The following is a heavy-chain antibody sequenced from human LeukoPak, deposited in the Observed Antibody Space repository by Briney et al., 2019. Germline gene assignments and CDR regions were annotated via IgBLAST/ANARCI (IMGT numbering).Heavy chain of an antibody. CDR3: ARGARTMVQGVIAY. CDR2: ISSSSSYI. D-gene: IGHD3-10*01. J-gene: IGHJ4*02. Sequence: PGGSLRLSCAASGFTFSSYSMNWVRQAPGKGLEWVSSISSSSSYIYYADSVKGRFTISRDNAKNSLYLQMNSLRAEDTAVYYCARGARTMVQGVIAYWGQGTLVTVSS. CDR1: GFTFSSYS. V-gene: IGHV3-21*01.